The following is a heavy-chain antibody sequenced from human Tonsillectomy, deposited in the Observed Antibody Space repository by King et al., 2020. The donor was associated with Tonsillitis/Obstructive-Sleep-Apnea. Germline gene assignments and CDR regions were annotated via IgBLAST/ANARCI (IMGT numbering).Heavy chain of an antibody. V-gene: IGHV2-5*02. CDR3: ARGNYDSDAFDI. Sequence: TLKESGPTLVKPTQTLTLTCTFSGFSLSTGGVGVGWIRQPPGKALEWLALIYWDDDKGYSPSLKSRLTITKNTSKNQVVLTMTNMDPVDTATYYCARGNYDSDAFDIWGQGTMVTVSS. J-gene: IGHJ3*02. CDR2: IYWDDDK. D-gene: IGHD3-3*01. CDR1: GFSLSTGGVG.